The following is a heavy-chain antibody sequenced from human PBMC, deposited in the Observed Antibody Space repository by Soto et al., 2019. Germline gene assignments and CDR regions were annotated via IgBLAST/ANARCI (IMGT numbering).Heavy chain of an antibody. V-gene: IGHV3-21*01. CDR1: RFTFSDYS. CDR3: GTLIKTYYDDSSGYSQDY. J-gene: IGHJ4*02. Sequence: PGGSLRLSCAASRFTFSDYSLNWVRQAPGTGLEWVSSISPRSSYIHYADSVKGRFIISRDDAENALYLQMNSLRAEDTAVYYCGTLIKTYYDDSSGYSQDYWGQRTLVTVSS. D-gene: IGHD3-22*01. CDR2: ISPRSSYI.